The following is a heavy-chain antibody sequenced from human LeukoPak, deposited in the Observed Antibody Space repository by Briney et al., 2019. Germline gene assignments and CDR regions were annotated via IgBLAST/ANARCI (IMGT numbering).Heavy chain of an antibody. CDR3: ARDGITMRILEY. J-gene: IGHJ4*02. CDR1: GFTFSSYS. Sequence: GGSLRLSCAASGFTFSSYSMNWVRQAPGKGLEWVSSISSSSSYIYYADSVKGRFTISRDNAKNSLYLQMNSLRAEDTAVYYCARDGITMRILEYWGQGTLVTVSS. CDR2: ISSSSSYI. V-gene: IGHV3-21*01. D-gene: IGHD3-10*01.